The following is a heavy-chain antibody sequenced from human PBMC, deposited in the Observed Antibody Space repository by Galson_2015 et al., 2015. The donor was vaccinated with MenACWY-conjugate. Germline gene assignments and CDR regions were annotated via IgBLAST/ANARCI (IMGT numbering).Heavy chain of an antibody. J-gene: IGHJ4*02. CDR1: GGSISSYY. CDR2: IYYSGTT. V-gene: IGHV4-59*08. Sequence: LSLTCTVSGGSISSYYLSWIRQPPGKGLEWIGYIYYSGTTKYNPSLKSRVTISADTSKTQFSLRLNSVTAADTAVYYCARRHCSSGSCFFDYWGQGSLVTVSS. D-gene: IGHD2-15*01. CDR3: ARRHCSSGSCFFDY.